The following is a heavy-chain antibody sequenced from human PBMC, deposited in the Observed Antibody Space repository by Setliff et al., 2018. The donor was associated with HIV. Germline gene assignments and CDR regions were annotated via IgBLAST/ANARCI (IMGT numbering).Heavy chain of an antibody. V-gene: IGHV7-4-1*02. Sequence: ASVKVSCKASGYTLSDYAIHWVRQAPGQGLEWMGYIDANTGIPTYAQALSGRFVFSLDTSVTTAYLRISSLTAEDTAVYYCARDFLGDPDWSLDYWGQGTLVTVSS. CDR2: IDANTGIP. CDR3: ARDFLGDPDWSLDY. CDR1: GYTLSDYA. J-gene: IGHJ4*02. D-gene: IGHD3-9*01.